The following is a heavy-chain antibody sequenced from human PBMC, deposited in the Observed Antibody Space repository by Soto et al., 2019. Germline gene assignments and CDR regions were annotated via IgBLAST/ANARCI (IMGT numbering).Heavy chain of an antibody. CDR3: AKGLTGAPYYAMDV. V-gene: IGHV3-23*01. CDR2: ISGSAGST. CDR1: GFTFSSYA. Sequence: GGSLRLSCAASGFTFSSYAMSLVRQAPGKGLEWVSAISGSAGSTYYAEYVKGRFTISRENSKNTLYLQMNSLRVEDSAVYYCAKGLTGAPYYAMDVWGQWTTVTVSS. J-gene: IGHJ6*02. D-gene: IGHD7-27*01.